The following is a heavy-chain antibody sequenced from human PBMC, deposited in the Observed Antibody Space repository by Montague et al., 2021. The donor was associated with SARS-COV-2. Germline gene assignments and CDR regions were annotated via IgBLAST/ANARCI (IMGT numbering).Heavy chain of an antibody. D-gene: IGHD6-13*01. CDR2: IDWDDDK. V-gene: IGHV2-70*11. CDR1: GFSLSTSGMC. CDR3: ERILVAAAGSPFDH. Sequence: PALVKPTQTLTLTCTFSGFSLSTSGMCVSWIRQPPGKALEWLARIDWDDDKYYSTSLKTRLTISKDTSKNQVVLTMTNMDPVDTAAYYCERILVAAAGSPFDHWGQGTLVTVSS. J-gene: IGHJ5*02.